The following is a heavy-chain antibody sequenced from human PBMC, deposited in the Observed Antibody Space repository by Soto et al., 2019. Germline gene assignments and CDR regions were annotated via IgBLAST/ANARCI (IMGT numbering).Heavy chain of an antibody. CDR3: ARRGLGNFFDY. D-gene: IGHD6-19*01. V-gene: IGHV4-39*01. Sequence: SETLSLTCTFSGGSINSNTFSLAWVRQPPEKGLEWIGTIYYSGSTYYNPSLKSRVTISVDTSKNEFSLKLSSVTAADTAVFYCARRGLGNFFDYWGQGALVTVSS. J-gene: IGHJ4*02. CDR1: GGSINSNTFS. CDR2: IYYSGST.